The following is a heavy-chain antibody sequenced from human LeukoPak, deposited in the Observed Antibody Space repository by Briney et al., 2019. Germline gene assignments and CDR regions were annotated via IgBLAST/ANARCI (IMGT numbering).Heavy chain of an antibody. CDR2: ISGSGGST. CDR3: AKDESGSYYWPFDY. J-gene: IGHJ4*02. Sequence: PGRSLRLSCAASGFTFSSYAMSWVRQAPGKGLEWVSAISGSGGSTYYADSVKGRFTISRDNSKNTLYLQMNSLRAEDTAVYYCAKDESGSYYWPFDYWGQGTLVTVSS. CDR1: GFTFSSYA. V-gene: IGHV3-23*01. D-gene: IGHD1-26*01.